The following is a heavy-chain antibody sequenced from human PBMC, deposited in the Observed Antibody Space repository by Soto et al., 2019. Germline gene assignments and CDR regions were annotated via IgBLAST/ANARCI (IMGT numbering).Heavy chain of an antibody. CDR2: MYNTGST. Sequence: PSETLSLTCTVSGVSISGYYWIWIRQPPGKGLVWIGYMYNTGSTVYNPSFKSRVTISVDTSKNQFSLKLNSVTAADTAVYYCARDLWGYCGTDCYPLDVWGQGTTVTVSS. V-gene: IGHV4-59*01. CDR1: GVSISGYY. J-gene: IGHJ6*02. D-gene: IGHD2-21*02. CDR3: ARDLWGYCGTDCYPLDV.